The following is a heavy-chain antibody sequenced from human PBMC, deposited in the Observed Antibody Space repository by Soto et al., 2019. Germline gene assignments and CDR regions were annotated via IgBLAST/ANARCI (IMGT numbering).Heavy chain of an antibody. D-gene: IGHD5-18*01. V-gene: IGHV3-7*03. Sequence: PGGSLRLSCAASGISTSSYWMGWVRQAPGRGLEWVASIKKDGSEKYYMDSLKGRFTISRDNALNSLYLQMNSLRAEDTAVYFCVTGYHSDYWGQGPLVTVSS. CDR1: GISTSSYW. CDR3: VTGYHSDY. J-gene: IGHJ4*02. CDR2: IKKDGSEK.